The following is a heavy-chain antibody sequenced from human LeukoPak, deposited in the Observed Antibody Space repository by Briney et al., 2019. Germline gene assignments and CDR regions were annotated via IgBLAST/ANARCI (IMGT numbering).Heavy chain of an antibody. V-gene: IGHV3-21*01. CDR1: GFTFSSYS. CDR3: ARRAPKTYYYDSSGYTDDY. D-gene: IGHD3-22*01. Sequence: GGSLRLSCAASGFTFSSYSMNWVRQAPGKGLEWVSSISSSSSYIYYADSVKGRFTISRDNAKNSLYLQMNSLRAEDTAVYYCARRAPKTYYYDSSGYTDDYWGQGTLVTVSS. J-gene: IGHJ4*02. CDR2: ISSSSSYI.